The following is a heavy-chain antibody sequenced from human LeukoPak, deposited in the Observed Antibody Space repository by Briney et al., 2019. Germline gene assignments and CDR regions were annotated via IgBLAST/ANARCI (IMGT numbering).Heavy chain of an antibody. D-gene: IGHD3-10*01. CDR3: ARGNRHYGSGSYYNHNWFDP. J-gene: IGHJ5*02. Sequence: PSETLSLTCAVYGGSFSGYYWSWIRQPPGKGLEWIGEINHSGRTNYHPSLKSRVTISVDTSKNQFSLKLSSVTAADTAVYYCARGNRHYGSGSYYNHNWFDPWGQGTLVTVSS. CDR1: GGSFSGYY. V-gene: IGHV4-34*01. CDR2: INHSGRT.